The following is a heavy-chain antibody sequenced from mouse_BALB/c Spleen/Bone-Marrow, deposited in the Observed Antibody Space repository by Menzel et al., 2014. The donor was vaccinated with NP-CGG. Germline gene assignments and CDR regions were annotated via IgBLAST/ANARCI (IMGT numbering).Heavy chain of an antibody. D-gene: IGHD6-1*01. CDR1: GFTFTNYF. CDR2: IRNKANGYTT. Sequence: EVQLVESGGGLVQPGGSLRLSCTTSGFTFTNYFMTWVRQPPGKALEWLGFIRNKANGYTTEYNPSVKGRFTISRDNSQGIFYLQMNTLRAEDSAIYYCARDYNGYFDFWGQGTTLPVSS. J-gene: IGHJ2*01. V-gene: IGHV7-3*02. CDR3: ARDYNGYFDF.